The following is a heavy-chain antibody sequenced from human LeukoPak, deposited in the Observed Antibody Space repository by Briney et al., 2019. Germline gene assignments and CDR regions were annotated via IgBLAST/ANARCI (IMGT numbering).Heavy chain of an antibody. V-gene: IGHV3-30*02. D-gene: IGHD1-14*01. J-gene: IGHJ5*02. Sequence: PGGSLRLSCAASGLTFSSYGMHWVRQAPGKGLEWVAFIRYDGSNKYYADSVKGRFTISRDNSKYTLYLQMDSLRAEDTSIYFCAKDTTPPKAGFDPWGQGTLVTVSS. CDR3: AKDTTPPKAGFDP. CDR1: GLTFSSYG. CDR2: IRYDGSNK.